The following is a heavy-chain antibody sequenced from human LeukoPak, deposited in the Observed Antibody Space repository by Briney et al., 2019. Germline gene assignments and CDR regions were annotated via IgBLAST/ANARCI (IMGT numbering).Heavy chain of an antibody. CDR3: ARGRASLYCSGGSCYPQSLRDPPPYAFDI. J-gene: IGHJ3*02. CDR2: ISSSSSTI. V-gene: IGHV3-48*02. CDR1: GFTFSSYS. Sequence: PGGSLRLSCAASGFTFSSYSMNWVRQAPGKGLEWVSYISSSSSTIYYADSVKGRFTISRDNAKTSLYLQMNSLRDEDTAVYYCARGRASLYCSGGSCYPQSLRDPPPYAFDIWGQGTMVTVSS. D-gene: IGHD2-15*01.